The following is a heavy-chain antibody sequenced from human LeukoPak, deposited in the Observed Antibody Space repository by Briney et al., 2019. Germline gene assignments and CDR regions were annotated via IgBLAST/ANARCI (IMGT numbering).Heavy chain of an antibody. D-gene: IGHD6-13*01. Sequence: PGGSLRLSCAASGFTFSSYGMHWVRQAPGKGLEWVAVISYDGSNKYYADSVKGRFTISRDNSKNTLYLQMNGLRAEDTAVYYCAKVEIAAAGSYWGQGTLVTVSS. J-gene: IGHJ4*02. CDR2: ISYDGSNK. V-gene: IGHV3-30*18. CDR1: GFTFSSYG. CDR3: AKVEIAAAGSY.